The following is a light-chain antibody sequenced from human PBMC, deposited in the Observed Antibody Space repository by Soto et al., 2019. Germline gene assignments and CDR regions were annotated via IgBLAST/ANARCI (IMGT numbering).Light chain of an antibody. CDR2: FAS. CDR3: QQFHDLPPFT. Sequence: DIQMTQSPSSLSASVGDRVTITCQASQDIRNYLNWYQQKPGKAPKLLIYFASNLETGVPSRFSGSGSGTDFTFTISSLQPEDIATYYCQQFHDLPPFTFGPGTKVDIK. V-gene: IGKV1-33*01. J-gene: IGKJ3*01. CDR1: QDIRNY.